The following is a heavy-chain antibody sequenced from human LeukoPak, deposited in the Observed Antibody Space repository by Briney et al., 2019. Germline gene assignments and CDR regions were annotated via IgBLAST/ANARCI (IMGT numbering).Heavy chain of an antibody. CDR2: IHYSGSI. D-gene: IGHD6-13*01. Sequence: SETLSLTCTVSGGSINGYYWSWIRQPPGKGLEWIGYIHYSGSIKYNSSLKSRVTISVDTSKDQFSLKLNSVTAADTAVYYCASGYTSTWYLVLAYWGQGTLVTVSS. J-gene: IGHJ1*01. V-gene: IGHV4-59*01. CDR1: GGSINGYY. CDR3: ASGYTSTWYLVLAY.